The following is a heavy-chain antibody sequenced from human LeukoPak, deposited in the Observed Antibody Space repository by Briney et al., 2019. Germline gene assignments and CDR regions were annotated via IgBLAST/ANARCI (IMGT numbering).Heavy chain of an antibody. V-gene: IGHV3-33*06. CDR1: GSSPNNYA. Sequence: GGSLRLSCAASGSSPNNYAMHWVRQAPGKGLEWVAVTWHDGLNKFYADFLKGRFTISRDFSKDTVYLQMSGLTVEDTAVYYCAKAGQRSYAEAFDSWGQGTLVTVSS. J-gene: IGHJ4*02. CDR3: AKAGQRSYAEAFDS. D-gene: IGHD3-16*01. CDR2: TWHDGLNK.